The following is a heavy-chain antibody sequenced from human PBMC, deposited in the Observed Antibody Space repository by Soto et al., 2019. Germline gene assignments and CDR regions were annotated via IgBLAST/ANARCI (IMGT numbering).Heavy chain of an antibody. CDR2: ISAYNGNT. CDR3: ATVAGRGYSYGPFDY. CDR1: GYTFTSCG. J-gene: IGHJ4*02. Sequence: ASVKVSCKASGYTFTSCGIIWVRQAPGQGLEWMGWISAYNGNTNYAQKLQGRVTMTEDTSTDTAYMELSSLRSEDTAVYYCATVAGRGYSYGPFDYWGQGTLVTVSS. D-gene: IGHD5-18*01. V-gene: IGHV1-18*01.